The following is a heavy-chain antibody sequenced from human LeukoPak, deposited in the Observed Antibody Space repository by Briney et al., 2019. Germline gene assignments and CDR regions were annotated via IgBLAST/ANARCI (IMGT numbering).Heavy chain of an antibody. J-gene: IGHJ4*02. CDR1: GFAFSSQA. CDR3: AKDARRSSGWYFFGH. V-gene: IGHV3-23*01. D-gene: IGHD6-19*01. Sequence: GGSLRLSCAASGFAFSSQAMGWVRQAPGKGLEWASVIGDSGDPTYYADSVKGRFTISRDNSKNTLYLQMNSLRAEDTALYYCAKDARRSSGWYFFGHWGQGTLVTVSS. CDR2: IGDSGDPT.